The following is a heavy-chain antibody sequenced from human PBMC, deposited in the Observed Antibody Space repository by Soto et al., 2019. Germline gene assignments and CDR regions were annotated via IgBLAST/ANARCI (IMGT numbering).Heavy chain of an antibody. V-gene: IGHV3-7*03. Sequence: PWGSLRLSCAASGFTFSSYWMSWVRQAPGKGLEWVANIKQDGSEKYYVDSVKGRFTISRDNAKNSLYLQVNSLRAEDTAVYYCARGIVGATYYYYGMDVWGQGTTVTVSS. CDR1: GFTFSSYW. D-gene: IGHD1-26*01. CDR2: IKQDGSEK. CDR3: ARGIVGATYYYYGMDV. J-gene: IGHJ6*02.